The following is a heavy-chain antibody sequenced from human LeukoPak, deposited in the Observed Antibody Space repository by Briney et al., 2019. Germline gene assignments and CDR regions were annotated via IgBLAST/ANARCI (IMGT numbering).Heavy chain of an antibody. D-gene: IGHD3-16*01. CDR2: IDYSGST. V-gene: IGHV4-59*08. CDR3: ARLNGGS. CDR1: GGSISSYY. Sequence: PSETLSLTCTVSGGSISSYYWSWTRQPPGKGLEWIGYIDYSGSTNYNPSLKSRVTISVDTSKNQFSLKLSSVTAADTAVYYCARLNGGSWGQGTLVTVSS. J-gene: IGHJ4*02.